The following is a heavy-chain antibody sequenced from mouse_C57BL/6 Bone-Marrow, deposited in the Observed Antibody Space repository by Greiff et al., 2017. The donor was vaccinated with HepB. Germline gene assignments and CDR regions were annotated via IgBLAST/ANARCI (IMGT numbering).Heavy chain of an antibody. CDR3: ARRGLRQGSWFAY. D-gene: IGHD2-2*01. CDR1: GFSLTSYG. CDR2: IWSGGST. J-gene: IGHJ3*01. Sequence: VKLQESGPGLVQPSQSLSITCTVSGFSLTSYGVHWVRQSPGKGLEWLGVIWSGGSTDYNAAFISRLSISKDNSKSQVFFKMNSLQADDTAIYYCARRGLRQGSWFAYWGQGTLVTVSA. V-gene: IGHV2-2*01.